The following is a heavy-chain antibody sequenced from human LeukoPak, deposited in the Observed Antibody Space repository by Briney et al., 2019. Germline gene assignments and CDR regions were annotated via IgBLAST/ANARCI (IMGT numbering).Heavy chain of an antibody. V-gene: IGHV3-74*01. Sequence: GGSLRLSCAASGFTFSSYWMHWVRQAPGKGLVWVSRIKSDGSSTSYADSVKGRFTISRDNAKNTLYLQMNSLRAEDTAVYYCLRDPSGSGFAFDSWGQGALVTVSS. D-gene: IGHD1-1*01. J-gene: IGHJ4*02. CDR2: IKSDGSST. CDR3: LRDPSGSGFAFDS. CDR1: GFTFSSYW.